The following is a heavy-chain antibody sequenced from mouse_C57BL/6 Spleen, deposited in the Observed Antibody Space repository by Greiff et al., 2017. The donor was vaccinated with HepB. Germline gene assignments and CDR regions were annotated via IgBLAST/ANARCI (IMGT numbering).Heavy chain of an antibody. CDR3: ARYYYGSSPFDY. D-gene: IGHD1-1*01. Sequence: LQESGPELVKPGASVKISCKASGYAFSSSWMNWVKQRPGKGLEWIGRIYPGDGDTNYNGKFKGKATLTADKSSSTAYMQLSSLTSEDSAVYFCARYYYGSSPFDYGGQGTTLTVSS. J-gene: IGHJ2*01. CDR2: IYPGDGDT. CDR1: GYAFSSSW. V-gene: IGHV1-82*01.